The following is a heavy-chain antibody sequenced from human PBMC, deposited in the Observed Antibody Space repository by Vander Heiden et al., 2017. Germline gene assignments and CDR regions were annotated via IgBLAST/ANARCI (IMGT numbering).Heavy chain of an antibody. J-gene: IGHJ2*01. Sequence: QVQLVESGAGVVQPGGSLRLSCAASGLTLSRYAVLWVRQAPGKGLEWVAVISYDGSNKYYADSVKGRFTISRDNSKNTLYLQMNSLRAEDTAVYYCARDRCSGGSCYTYWYFDLWGRGTLVTVSS. CDR1: GLTLSRYA. CDR3: ARDRCSGGSCYTYWYFDL. D-gene: IGHD2-15*01. CDR2: ISYDGSNK. V-gene: IGHV3-30-3*01.